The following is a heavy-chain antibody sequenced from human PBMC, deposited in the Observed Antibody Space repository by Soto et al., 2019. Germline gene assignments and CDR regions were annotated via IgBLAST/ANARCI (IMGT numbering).Heavy chain of an antibody. J-gene: IGHJ1*01. V-gene: IGHV3-48*02. CDR1: GFTFSSYS. CDR3: SWTSVFALSGTFQH. D-gene: IGHD4-17*01. CDR2: ISSSSSNI. Sequence: GGSLRLSCAASGFTFSSYSMNWVRQAPGKGLEWVSYISSSSSNIYYAVSVKCRFTISRDNDKNSLYLQKNSLRYEDKAVYSRSWTSVFALSGTFQHWGQGTLVTVSS.